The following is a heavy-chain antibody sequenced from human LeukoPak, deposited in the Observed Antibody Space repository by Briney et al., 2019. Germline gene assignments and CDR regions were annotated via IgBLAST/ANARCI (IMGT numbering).Heavy chain of an antibody. CDR1: GGSITSYY. J-gene: IGHJ4*02. D-gene: IGHD6-6*01. Sequence: SETLSLTCTVSGGSITSYYWSWIRQPAGKGLEWIGRIYATGSTDHNPSLENRVMMSVDTSKNQFSLKLSSMTAADTAVYYCAREGSMTARPFISIDYWGQGTLVTVSS. CDR3: AREGSMTARPFISIDY. CDR2: IYATGST. V-gene: IGHV4-4*07.